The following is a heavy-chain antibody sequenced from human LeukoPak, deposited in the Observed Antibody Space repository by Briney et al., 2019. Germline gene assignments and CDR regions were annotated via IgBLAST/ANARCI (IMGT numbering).Heavy chain of an antibody. CDR3: ASSGGRSNFDY. J-gene: IGHJ4*02. CDR2: INPSRNT. CDR1: GGSFSGYY. D-gene: IGHD2-15*01. Sequence: PSETLSLTCAVFGGSFSGYYWNWIRQPPGKGLEWIGQINPSRNTNYNPSLKSRVTISVDTSKKQFSLKLSSVTAADTAVYYCASSGGRSNFDYWGQGTLVTVSS. V-gene: IGHV4-34*01.